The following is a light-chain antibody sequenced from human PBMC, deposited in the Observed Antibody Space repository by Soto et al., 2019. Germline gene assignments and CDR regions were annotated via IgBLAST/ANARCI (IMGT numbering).Light chain of an antibody. CDR2: AAS. Sequence: DIQMTQSPSSLSASVGDRVTNTCRASQSISSYLIWFQQKPVKAPKLLIYAASSLQSGVPSRFSGSGSGTDFTLTISSLQPEDFATYYCQQSYSTSWTFGQGTKVDIK. V-gene: IGKV1-39*01. J-gene: IGKJ1*01. CDR1: QSISSY. CDR3: QQSYSTSWT.